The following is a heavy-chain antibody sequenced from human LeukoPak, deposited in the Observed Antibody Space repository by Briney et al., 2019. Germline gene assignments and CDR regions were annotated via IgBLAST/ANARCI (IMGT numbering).Heavy chain of an antibody. D-gene: IGHD1-26*01. CDR1: GYTFTSYG. V-gene: IGHV1-69*13. CDR2: IIPIFGTA. CDR3: ARAEGIVGATRVRYFDL. Sequence: GASVKVSCKASGYTFTSYGISWVRQAPGQGLEWMGGIIPIFGTANYAQKFQGRVTITADESTSTAYMELSSLRSEDTAVYYCARAEGIVGATRVRYFDLWGRGTLVTVSS. J-gene: IGHJ2*01.